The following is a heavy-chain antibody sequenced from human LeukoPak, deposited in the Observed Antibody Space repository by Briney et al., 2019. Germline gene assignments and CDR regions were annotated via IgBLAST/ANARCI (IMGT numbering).Heavy chain of an antibody. CDR1: GFTFSSYA. CDR3: VKLAAGRYDS. J-gene: IGHJ4*02. CDR2: ISNNGDIT. V-gene: IGHV3-64D*09. Sequence: PGGSLRLSCSASGFTFSSYALHWVRQAPGKGLEFVSGISNNGDITYHADSVKGRFTISRDNSKNTLYLQMSSLRAEDTAVYYCVKLAAGRYDSWGQGTLVTVSS. D-gene: IGHD6-13*01.